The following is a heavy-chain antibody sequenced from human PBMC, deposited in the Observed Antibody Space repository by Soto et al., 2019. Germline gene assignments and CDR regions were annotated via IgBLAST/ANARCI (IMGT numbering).Heavy chain of an antibody. CDR3: ARAGRYSGSYGGYYFDY. CDR2: ISAYNGNT. J-gene: IGHJ4*02. CDR1: GYTFTSYG. V-gene: IGHV1-18*01. D-gene: IGHD1-26*01. Sequence: QVQLVQSGAEVKKPGASVKVSCKASGYTFTSYGISWVRQAPGQGLEWMGWISAYNGNTNYAQKIQGRVTMTTDTATSTADMELRSLGSDDTAVYYCARAGRYSGSYGGYYFDYWGQGTLVTVSS.